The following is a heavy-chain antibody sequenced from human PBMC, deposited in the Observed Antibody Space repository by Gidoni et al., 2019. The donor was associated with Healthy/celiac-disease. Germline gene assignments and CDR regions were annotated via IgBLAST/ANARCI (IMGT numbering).Heavy chain of an antibody. CDR3: STDLGDYRDDSYGMDV. V-gene: IGHV3-15*01. CDR1: GFTFSKAW. D-gene: IGHD4-17*01. CDR2: LKSKTDGGTT. Sequence: ERQLVESGGGLVKPGGSLRLSCAVSGFTFSKAWRNWVRQAPGKGLEWIARLKSKTDGGTTDYAAPVKGRFTISRDDSKNTLYLQMNSLKTEDTAVYYCSTDLGDYRDDSYGMDVWGQGTTVTVSS. J-gene: IGHJ6*02.